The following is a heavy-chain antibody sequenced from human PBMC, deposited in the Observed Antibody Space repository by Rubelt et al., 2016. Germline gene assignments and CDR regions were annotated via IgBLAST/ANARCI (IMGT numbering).Heavy chain of an antibody. J-gene: IGHJ4*02. D-gene: IGHD6-13*01. CDR1: GFTFSSYA. V-gene: IGHV3-23*01. Sequence: EVQLLESGGGLVQPGGSLRLSCAASGFTFSSYAMSWVRQAPGKGLEWVSAISGRGGSTYYADSVRGRFTISRDNSRSTLYLQRNSLRAEDTAVYYCAKGHSNLDYWGQGTLVTVSS. CDR3: AKGHSNLDY. CDR2: ISGRGGST.